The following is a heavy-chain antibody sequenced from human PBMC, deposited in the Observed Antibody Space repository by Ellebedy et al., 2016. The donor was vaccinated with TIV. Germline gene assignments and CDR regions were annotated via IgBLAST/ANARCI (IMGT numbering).Heavy chain of an antibody. CDR2: LTHTGRT. CDR3: SRSCSPSCWECLEY. V-gene: IGHV4-59*13. Sequence: SETLSLTXTVSGGSFNSYHWTWIPQPPGKGLEWVGHLTHTGRTNYNPSLQSRVAISLDSSKTQFSLELNSVTAADTAVYFCSRSCSPSCWECLEYWGQGVLVTVSS. CDR1: GGSFNSYH. J-gene: IGHJ4*02. D-gene: IGHD2-2*01.